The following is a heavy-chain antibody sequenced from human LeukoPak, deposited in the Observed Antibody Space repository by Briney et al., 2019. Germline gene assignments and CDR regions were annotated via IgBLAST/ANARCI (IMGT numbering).Heavy chain of an antibody. CDR1: GGSISSSSYY. CDR2: IYYSGST. Sequence: SETLSLTCTVSGGSISSSSYYWGWIRQPPGKGLEWIGSIYYSGSTYYNPSLKSRVTISVDTSKNQFSLKLSSVTAADTAVYYCARLSRFYGLGDYWGQGTLVTVSS. J-gene: IGHJ4*02. CDR3: ARLSRFYGLGDY. V-gene: IGHV4-39*07. D-gene: IGHD3-10*01.